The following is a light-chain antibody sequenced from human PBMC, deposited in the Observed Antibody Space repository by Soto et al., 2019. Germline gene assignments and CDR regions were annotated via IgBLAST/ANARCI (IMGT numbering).Light chain of an antibody. CDR2: DVS. CDR3: KQRTPLPT. CDR1: QTVTSS. J-gene: IGKJ4*01. V-gene: IGKV3-11*01. Sequence: EIVLTQSPATLSLSPGDTATLSCRASQTVTSSLAWFQQRPGQAPRLLIYDVSRRAPAIPARFSGSGSGTDFTLTISSLEPEGFAIYYCKQRTPLPTFGGGTKVEIK.